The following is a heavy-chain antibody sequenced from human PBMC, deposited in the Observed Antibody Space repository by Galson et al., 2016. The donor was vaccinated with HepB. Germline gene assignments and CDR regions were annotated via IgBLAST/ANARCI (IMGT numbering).Heavy chain of an antibody. V-gene: IGHV3-74*01. CDR2: INSDGSTT. Sequence: SLRLSCAASGFTFSSHWMHWVRQAPGKGLVWVSRINSDGSTTSYADFVKGRFTISRDNAKNTLYLQMNSLRGEDTAVYYCASGVIKPRGDYWCQGTVVTVSS. J-gene: IGHJ4*02. D-gene: IGHD1-14*01. CDR3: ASGVIKPRGDY. CDR1: GFTFSSHW.